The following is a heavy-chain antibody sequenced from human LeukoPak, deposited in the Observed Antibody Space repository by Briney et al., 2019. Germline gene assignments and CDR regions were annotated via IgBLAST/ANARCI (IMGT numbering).Heavy chain of an antibody. J-gene: IGHJ2*01. CDR2: IYYSGRT. CDR1: GGSISSSTYY. V-gene: IGHV4-39*01. CDR3: ARRGYCNNGVCSDWYFDL. D-gene: IGHD2-8*01. Sequence: SETLSLTCPVSGGSISSSTYYWGWIRQPPGKRLEWIGSIYYSGRTYYNPSLKSRVTISADTPKEQFSLKLSSLTAADTAVYYCARRGYCNNGVCSDWYFDLWGRGTLVTVSS.